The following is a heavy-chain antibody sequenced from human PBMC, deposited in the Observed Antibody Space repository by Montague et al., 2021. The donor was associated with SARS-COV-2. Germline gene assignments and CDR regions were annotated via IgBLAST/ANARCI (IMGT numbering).Heavy chain of an antibody. CDR2: MNSDGTSR. V-gene: IGHV3-74*01. CDR3: AKGGYFRFDAFDL. D-gene: IGHD3-22*01. J-gene: IGHJ3*01. Sequence: SLRLSCAASGFTFSSYWIHWVRQAPGKGLVWVSYMNSDGTSRGYADSVRGRFTISRDNAKNTLYLQMSSLRAEDTAVCYCAKGGYFRFDAFDLWGQGTMVTVSS. CDR1: GFTFSSYW.